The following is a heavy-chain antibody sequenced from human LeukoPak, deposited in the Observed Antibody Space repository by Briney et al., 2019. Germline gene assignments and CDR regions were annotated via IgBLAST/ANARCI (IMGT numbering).Heavy chain of an antibody. Sequence: GGSLRLSCAASGFTFSSYGMSWVRQAPGKGLEGVSAISGSGGSTYYADSVKGRFTISRDNAKNTLYLQMNSLSAEDTAVYYCAKDQLVGVCDYWGQGTLVTVSS. CDR3: AKDQLVGVCDY. CDR2: ISGSGGST. D-gene: IGHD1-26*01. CDR1: GFTFSSYG. V-gene: IGHV3-23*01. J-gene: IGHJ4*02.